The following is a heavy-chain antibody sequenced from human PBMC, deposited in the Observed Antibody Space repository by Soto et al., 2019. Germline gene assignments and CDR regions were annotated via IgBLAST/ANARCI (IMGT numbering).Heavy chain of an antibody. V-gene: IGHV1-46*01. CDR2: INCGGGGT. J-gene: IGHJ4*02. Sequence: QVQLVQSRAEVKKPGASVRVSCKASGYTFTNYYMHWVRQAPGQALEWVGIINCGGGGTNYAQKFQGRVIMTRDTSTSTVYMDLSSLRSEDTAVYYCVREFSGGYFDYWGQGILVTVST. CDR1: GYTFTNYY. CDR3: VREFSGGYFDY. D-gene: IGHD3-10*01.